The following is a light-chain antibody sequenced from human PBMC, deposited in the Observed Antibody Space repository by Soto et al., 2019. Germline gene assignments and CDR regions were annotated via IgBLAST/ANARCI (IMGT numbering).Light chain of an antibody. Sequence: QSALTQPPSASGSPGQSVTISCTGTSSDVGGYNYVSWYQHHPGKAPKLIIYEVTKRPSGVPDRFSGSKSGNTASLTVSGLQAEDEADYYCNSYAGNNKGVFGGGTKLTVL. J-gene: IGLJ3*02. V-gene: IGLV2-8*01. CDR1: SSDVGGYNY. CDR2: EVT. CDR3: NSYAGNNKGV.